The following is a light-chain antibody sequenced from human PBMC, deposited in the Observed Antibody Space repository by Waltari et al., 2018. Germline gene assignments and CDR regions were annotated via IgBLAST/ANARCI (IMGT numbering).Light chain of an antibody. V-gene: IGKV3-15*01. CDR3: QQHNSWPLT. Sequence: IVMTQSPATLSVSPRERATLSCRASQSISSTLAWHQHKPGQAPRLLIYGASTRATGCPSRFSGSGHGTDCTRTIDSLQSEDFAVYYCQQHNSWPLTFGQGTKVEIK. CDR1: QSISST. J-gene: IGKJ1*01. CDR2: GAS.